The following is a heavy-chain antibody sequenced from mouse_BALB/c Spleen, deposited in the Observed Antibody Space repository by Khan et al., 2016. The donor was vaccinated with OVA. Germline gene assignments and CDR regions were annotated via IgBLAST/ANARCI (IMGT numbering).Heavy chain of an antibody. CDR3: ARMDDYDWAWFAY. CDR1: GYTFTDYS. J-gene: IGHJ3*01. D-gene: IGHD2-4*01. V-gene: IGHV9-2-1*01. CDR2: INTETGEP. Sequence: QVQLKQSGPELKKPGETVKISCKASGYTFTDYSMHWVKQAPGKGLKWMGWINTETGEPTFADDFKGRFAFSLETSASTAYLQINNLKNEDTATYVCARMDDYDWAWFAYWGQGTLVTVSA.